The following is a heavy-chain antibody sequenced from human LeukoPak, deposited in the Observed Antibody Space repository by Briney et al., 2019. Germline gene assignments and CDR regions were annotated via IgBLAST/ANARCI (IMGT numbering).Heavy chain of an antibody. Sequence: PSETLSLTCAVYGGSFSGYYWSWIRQPPGKGLEWIGEINHSGSTNYNPSLKSRVTISVDTSKNQFSLKLSSVTAADTAVYYCARHAYEGGYDSRGDYWGQGTLVTVSS. D-gene: IGHD5-12*01. V-gene: IGHV4-34*01. CDR2: INHSGST. CDR1: GGSFSGYY. J-gene: IGHJ4*02. CDR3: ARHAYEGGYDSRGDY.